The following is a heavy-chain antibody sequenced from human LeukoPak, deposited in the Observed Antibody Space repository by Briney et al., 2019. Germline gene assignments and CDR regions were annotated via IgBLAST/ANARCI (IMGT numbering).Heavy chain of an antibody. CDR2: IIPISGTP. J-gene: IGHJ5*02. Sequence: ASVKVSCKASGDTLSTKGISWVRKAPGQGLEWMGGIIPISGTPNYPQKFQDRITFTTDESTRTAYMELTSLTSEDTAVYYCARRRGSTNLYWFDTWGQGTLVIVSS. D-gene: IGHD2-2*01. CDR1: GDTLSTKG. CDR3: ARRRGSTNLYWFDT. V-gene: IGHV1-69*05.